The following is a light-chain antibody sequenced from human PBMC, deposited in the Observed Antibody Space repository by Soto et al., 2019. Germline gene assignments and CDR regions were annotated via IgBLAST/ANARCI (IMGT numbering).Light chain of an antibody. CDR2: NAS. CDR3: QHRAGWPPALT. Sequence: ETVLTQSPATLSLSPGERATLSCRASESVSNSLAWYQHKPGQAPRLLIYNASNRATGIPARFSGSGSGTDFTLTISRLEPEDFAVYFCQHRAGWPPALTFGGGTTVDIK. V-gene: IGKV3-11*01. CDR1: ESVSNS. J-gene: IGKJ4*01.